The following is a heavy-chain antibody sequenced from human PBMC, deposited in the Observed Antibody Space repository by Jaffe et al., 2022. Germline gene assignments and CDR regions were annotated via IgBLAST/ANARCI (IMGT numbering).Heavy chain of an antibody. D-gene: IGHD2-2*02. Sequence: QVQLQQWGAGLLKPSETLSLTCAVYGGSFSGYYWSWIRQPPGKGLEWIGEINHSGSTNYNPSLKSRVTISVDTSKNQFSLKLSSVTAADTAVYYCARGRPAAIRGAARTALNFDYWGQGTLVTVSS. CDR2: INHSGST. CDR3: ARGRPAAIRGAARTALNFDY. V-gene: IGHV4-34*01. CDR1: GGSFSGYY. J-gene: IGHJ4*02.